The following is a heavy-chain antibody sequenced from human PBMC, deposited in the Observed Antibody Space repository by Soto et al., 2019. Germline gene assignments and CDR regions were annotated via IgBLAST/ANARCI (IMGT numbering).Heavy chain of an antibody. CDR2: IIPIFGTA. D-gene: IGHD2-21*02. Sequence: QVQLVQSGAEVKKPGSSVKVSCKASGGTFSSYAISWVRQAPGQGLEWMGGIIPIFGTANYAQKFQGRVTINADESTSTAYMELSSLRSEDTAVYYCARDRSIVVVTNDAFDIWGQGTMVTVSS. CDR3: ARDRSIVVVTNDAFDI. V-gene: IGHV1-69*01. J-gene: IGHJ3*02. CDR1: GGTFSSYA.